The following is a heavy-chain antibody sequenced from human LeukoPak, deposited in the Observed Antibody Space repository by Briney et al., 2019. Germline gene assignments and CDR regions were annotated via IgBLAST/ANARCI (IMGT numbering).Heavy chain of an antibody. J-gene: IGHJ5*02. Sequence: PSETLSLTCTVSGGSISGYYWGWIHQPPGKGLEWIGSIYYSGSTYYNPSLKSRVTISVDTSKNQFSLKLGSVTAADTAVYYCARQTRWFGELGNWFDPWGQGTLVTVSS. CDR1: GGSISGYY. V-gene: IGHV4-39*01. D-gene: IGHD3-10*01. CDR2: IYYSGST. CDR3: ARQTRWFGELGNWFDP.